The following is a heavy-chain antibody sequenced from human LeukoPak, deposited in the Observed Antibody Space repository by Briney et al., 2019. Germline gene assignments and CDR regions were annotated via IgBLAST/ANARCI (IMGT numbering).Heavy chain of an antibody. D-gene: IGHD5-24*01. J-gene: IGHJ4*02. V-gene: IGHV1-8*01. CDR2: MNPNSGNT. Sequence: ASVKVSCKASGYTFTSYDINWVRQATGQGLEWMGWMNPNSGNTGYAQKFQGRVTMTRNTSISTAYMELSSLRSEDTAVYYCARRSRDGCNWGLDYWGQGTLVTVSS. CDR3: ARRSRDGCNWGLDY. CDR1: GYTFTSYD.